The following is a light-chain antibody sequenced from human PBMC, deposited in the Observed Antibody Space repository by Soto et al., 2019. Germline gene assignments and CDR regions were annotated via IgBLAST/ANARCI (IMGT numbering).Light chain of an antibody. CDR1: QTIDSY. CDR3: QQSDNVPLT. Sequence: DIQMTQSPSSLSASVRDRVTITCRASQTIDSYLNWYQHKPGKAPNLLIYAASSLQSGVASRFSGSGSGTDFTLTISSLQPDDFATYCCQQSDNVPLTFGGGTKVEIK. V-gene: IGKV1-39*01. J-gene: IGKJ4*01. CDR2: AAS.